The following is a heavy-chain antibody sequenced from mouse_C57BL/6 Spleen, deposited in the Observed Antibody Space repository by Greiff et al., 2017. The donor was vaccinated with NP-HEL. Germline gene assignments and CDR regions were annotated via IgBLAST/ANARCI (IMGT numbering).Heavy chain of an antibody. V-gene: IGHV3-6*01. CDR1: GYSITSGYY. J-gene: IGHJ2*01. D-gene: IGHD1-1*02. Sequence: EVKVEESGPGLVKPSQSLSLTCSVTGYSITSGYYWNWIRQFPGNKLEWMGYISYDGSNNYNPSLKNRISITRDTSKNQFFLKLNSVTTEDTATYYCARDVGWPDYWGQGTTLTVSS. CDR3: ARDVGWPDY. CDR2: ISYDGSN.